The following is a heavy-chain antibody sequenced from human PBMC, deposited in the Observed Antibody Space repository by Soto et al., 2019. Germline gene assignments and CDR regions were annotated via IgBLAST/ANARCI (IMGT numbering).Heavy chain of an antibody. CDR3: AKEMLASISRPFDY. Sequence: GGCLRPSCVPSGFTFNNFGMKWVRQAPGKGLEWVSRISASGFNKYYATSVKGRFTISRDDSKNTLYLQINSLRAEDTATSYFAKEMLASISRPFDYWGQGTLVTVSS. D-gene: IGHD2-2*01. CDR1: GFTFNNFG. V-gene: IGHV3-23*01. CDR2: ISASGFNK. J-gene: IGHJ4*02.